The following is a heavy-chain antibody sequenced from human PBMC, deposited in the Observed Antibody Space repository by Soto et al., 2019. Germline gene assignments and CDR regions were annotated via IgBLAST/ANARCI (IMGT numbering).Heavy chain of an antibody. CDR2: IYYSGST. Sequence: QVQLQESGPGLVKPSETLSLTCTVSGGSVSSGSYYWSWIRQPPGKGLEWIGYIYYSGSTNYNPSLKSRVTISVDRSKNQFSLKLSSVTAADTAVYYCARCYGDYVVTWGQGTLVTVSS. CDR1: GGSVSSGSYY. D-gene: IGHD4-17*01. J-gene: IGHJ5*02. V-gene: IGHV4-61*01. CDR3: ARCYGDYVVT.